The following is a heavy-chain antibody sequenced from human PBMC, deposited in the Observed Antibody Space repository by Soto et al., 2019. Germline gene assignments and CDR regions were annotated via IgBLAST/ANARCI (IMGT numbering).Heavy chain of an antibody. J-gene: IGHJ3*01. CDR3: ARDSSYDILTRYSRNAFNA. Sequence: ASVKVSCKASGYTFTGYYMHWVRQAPGQGLEWMGWIYPNSGGTNYAQKFQGRVIMTRDTSINSAYMELSRLRFDDTAVYYCARDSSYDILTRYSRNAFNAWGQGTMVTVSS. V-gene: IGHV1-2*02. D-gene: IGHD3-9*01. CDR1: GYTFTGYY. CDR2: IYPNSGGT.